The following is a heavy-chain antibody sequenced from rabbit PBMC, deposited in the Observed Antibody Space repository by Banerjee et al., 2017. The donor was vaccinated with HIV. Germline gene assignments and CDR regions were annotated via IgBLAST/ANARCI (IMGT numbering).Heavy chain of an antibody. Sequence: QSLEESGGDLVKPGASLTLTCTASGFSFSSSYYMCWVRQAPGKGLEWIACINTSSGNTVYATWAKGRFTISKTSSPTVTLQMTSLTAADTATYFCARDLAGAYIDGYFTLWGQGTL. CDR1: GFSFSSSYY. D-gene: IGHD4-1*01. V-gene: IGHV1S40*01. J-gene: IGHJ4*01. CDR3: ARDLAGAYIDGYFTL. CDR2: INTSSGNT.